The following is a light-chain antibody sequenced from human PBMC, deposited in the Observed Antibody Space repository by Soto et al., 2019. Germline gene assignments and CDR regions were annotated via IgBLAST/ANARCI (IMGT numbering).Light chain of an antibody. V-gene: IGLV4-69*01. CDR3: QTWGTGIWV. CDR2: LNSDGSH. J-gene: IGLJ3*02. Sequence: VLTQSPSASASLGALVKLTCTLSSGHINYAIAWHQQQPEKGPRYLMKLNSDGSHSKGDGIPDRFSGSSSGAERYLTISSLQSEDEADYYCQTWGTGIWVFGGGTQLTVL. CDR1: SGHINYA.